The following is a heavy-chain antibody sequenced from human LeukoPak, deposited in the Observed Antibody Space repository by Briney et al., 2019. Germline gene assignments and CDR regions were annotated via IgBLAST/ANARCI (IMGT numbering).Heavy chain of an antibody. Sequence: GGSLRLSCAASGFTFSSYAVSWVRQAPGKGLEWVSAISGSGGSTYYADSVKGRFTISRDNSKNTLYLQMNSLRAEDTAVYYCAKGMVRGVIITYWGQGTLVTVSS. CDR1: GFTFSSYA. J-gene: IGHJ4*02. V-gene: IGHV3-23*01. D-gene: IGHD3-10*01. CDR2: ISGSGGST. CDR3: AKGMVRGVIITY.